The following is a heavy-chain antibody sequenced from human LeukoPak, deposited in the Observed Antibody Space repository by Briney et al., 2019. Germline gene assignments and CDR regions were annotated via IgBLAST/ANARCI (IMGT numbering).Heavy chain of an antibody. V-gene: IGHV1-69*01. CDR3: ASCPTPHDAFDI. CDR1: GGTFSSYA. Sequence: ASVKVSCKASGGTFSSYAISWVRQAPGQGLEWMGGIIPIFGTANYAQKFQGRVTITADESTSTAYMELSSLRSEDTAVYYCASCPTPHDAFDIWGQGTMVTVSS. J-gene: IGHJ3*02. CDR2: IIPIFGTA.